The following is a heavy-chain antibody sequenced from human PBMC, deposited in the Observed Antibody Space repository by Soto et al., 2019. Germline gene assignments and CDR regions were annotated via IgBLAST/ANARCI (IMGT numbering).Heavy chain of an antibody. CDR3: VKGSRITLVRGVSDY. V-gene: IGHV3-23*01. CDR1: GFTFSNYA. J-gene: IGHJ4*02. D-gene: IGHD3-10*01. CDR2: ISGGGGDT. Sequence: GGSLRLSCAASGFTFSNYAMTWVRQAPGKGLEWVSAISGGGGDTYYADSVKGRFTISRGNSKNTLYLRMNSLRAEDTAAYYCVKGSRITLVRGVSDYWGQGTLVTVSS.